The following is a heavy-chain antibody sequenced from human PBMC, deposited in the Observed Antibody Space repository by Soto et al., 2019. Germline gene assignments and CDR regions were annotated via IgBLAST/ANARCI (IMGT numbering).Heavy chain of an antibody. D-gene: IGHD3-3*01. CDR2: ISSSSTI. V-gene: IGHV3-48*02. Sequence: EVQLVESGGGLVQPGGSLRLSCAASGFTFSSYSMNWVRQAPGKGLEWVSYISSSSTIYYADSVKGRFTISRDNAKNSLYLQMNSLRDEDTAVYYCAFFGVVIPAHWGQGTLVTVSS. CDR1: GFTFSSYS. J-gene: IGHJ4*02. CDR3: AFFGVVIPAH.